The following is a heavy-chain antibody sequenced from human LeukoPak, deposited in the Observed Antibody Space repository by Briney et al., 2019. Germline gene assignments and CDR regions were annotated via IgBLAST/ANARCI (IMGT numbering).Heavy chain of an antibody. CDR1: GFTFSSYA. CDR3: AKGTYYDSSGYLDY. D-gene: IGHD3-22*01. Sequence: GGSLRLSCAASGFTFSSYAMSWVRQAPGKGLEWVSAISGSGGSTYYADSVKGRFTISRDNSKDTLYLQMNSLRAEDTAVYYCAKGTYYDSSGYLDYWGQGTLVTVSS. J-gene: IGHJ4*02. V-gene: IGHV3-23*01. CDR2: ISGSGGST.